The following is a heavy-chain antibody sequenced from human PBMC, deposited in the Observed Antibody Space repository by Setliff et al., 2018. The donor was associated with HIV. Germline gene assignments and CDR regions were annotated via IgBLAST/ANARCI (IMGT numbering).Heavy chain of an antibody. D-gene: IGHD3-22*01. CDR3: ARDYSPTFYYYDSSGTFDY. J-gene: IGHJ4*02. V-gene: IGHV1-18*01. Sequence: ASVKVSCKASGYTFTSYGISWVRRAPGQGLEWMGWISAYNGNTNYAQKLQGRVTMTTDTSTSTAYMELSSLRSEDTAVYYCARDYSPTFYYYDSSGTFDYWGQGTLVTVSS. CDR2: ISAYNGNT. CDR1: GYTFTSYG.